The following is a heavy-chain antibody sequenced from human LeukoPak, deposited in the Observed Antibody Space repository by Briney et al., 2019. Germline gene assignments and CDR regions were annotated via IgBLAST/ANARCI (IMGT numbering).Heavy chain of an antibody. J-gene: IGHJ2*01. Sequence: PGGSLRLSCAASGFTFSSYSMNWVRQAPGKGLEWVSYISSSSGTIYYADSVKGRFTISRDNAKNSLYLQMNSLRAEDTAVYYCARDRDYYDSSGYFRYFDLWGRGTLVTVSS. CDR2: ISSSSGTI. CDR1: GFTFSSYS. V-gene: IGHV3-48*04. CDR3: ARDRDYYDSSGYFRYFDL. D-gene: IGHD3-22*01.